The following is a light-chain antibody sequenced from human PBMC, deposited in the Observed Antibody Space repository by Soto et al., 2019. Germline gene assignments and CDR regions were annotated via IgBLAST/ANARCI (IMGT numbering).Light chain of an antibody. CDR1: QSVSSSY. J-gene: IGKJ4*01. CDR3: QQCGSSPLT. V-gene: IGKV3-20*01. Sequence: ELVLTQFPGTLSLSPGESATLSCRASQSVSSSYLAWYQQKPGQAPRVLIYGASSRASGIPDRFSGSGSGTDVTLTISRLEPEDFAVYYCQQCGSSPLTFGGGTRVEIK. CDR2: GAS.